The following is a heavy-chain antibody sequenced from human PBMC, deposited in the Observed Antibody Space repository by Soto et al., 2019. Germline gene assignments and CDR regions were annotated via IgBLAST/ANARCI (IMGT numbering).Heavy chain of an antibody. V-gene: IGHV3-30-3*01. CDR1: GFTFSSYA. CDR3: ARVRDQLLFYYYYGMDV. J-gene: IGHJ6*02. Sequence: PVGSLKISCASSGFTFSSYAVHWVRQDPGKGLEWVAVISYGGSNKYYADSVKGRFTISRDDSKNTLYLQMNSLRAEDTAVYYCARVRDQLLFYYYYGMDVWGQGTTVTGSS. CDR2: ISYGGSNK. D-gene: IGHD2-2*01.